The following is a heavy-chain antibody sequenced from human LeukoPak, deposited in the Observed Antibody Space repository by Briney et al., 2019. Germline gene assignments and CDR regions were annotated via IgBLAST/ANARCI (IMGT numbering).Heavy chain of an antibody. V-gene: IGHV3-48*04. CDR1: GFSFSSYS. Sequence: GGSLRLSCAASGFSFSSYSMNWVRQAPGKGLEWVSYISHTGSTMSYADSVKGRFTISRDNARNSLYLQMNSLRAEDTAVYYCAIPPLSGTGSSRPLAGMDVWGQGTTVTVSS. J-gene: IGHJ6*02. D-gene: IGHD3-10*01. CDR2: ISHTGSTM. CDR3: AIPPLSGTGSSRPLAGMDV.